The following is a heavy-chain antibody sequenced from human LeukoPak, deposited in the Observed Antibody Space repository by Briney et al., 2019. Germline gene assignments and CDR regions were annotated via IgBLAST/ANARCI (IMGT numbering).Heavy chain of an antibody. V-gene: IGHV4-4*07. Sequence: PSETLSLTCTVSGGSISSYYWSWIRQPAGKGLEWIGRIYTSGSTNYNPSLKSRVTMSVDTPKNQFSLKLSSVTAADTAVYYCARDVRYYYDSSGYYSDYWGQGTLVTVSS. CDR1: GGSISSYY. J-gene: IGHJ4*02. CDR3: ARDVRYYYDSSGYYSDY. D-gene: IGHD3-22*01. CDR2: IYTSGST.